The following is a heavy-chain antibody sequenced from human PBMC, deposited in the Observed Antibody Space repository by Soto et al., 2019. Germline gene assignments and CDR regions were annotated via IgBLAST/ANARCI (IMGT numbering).Heavy chain of an antibody. J-gene: IGHJ5*02. CDR2: ISSSSSYI. D-gene: IGHD6-13*01. CDR3: ARMPSIYSSSWPDH. CDR1: GFTFSSYS. V-gene: IGHV3-21*01. Sequence: GGSLRLSCAASGFTFSSYSMNWVRQAPGKGLEWVSSISSSSSYIYYADSVKGRFTISRDNAKNSLYLQMNSLRAEDTAVYYCARMPSIYSSSWPDHWGQGTLVTVSS.